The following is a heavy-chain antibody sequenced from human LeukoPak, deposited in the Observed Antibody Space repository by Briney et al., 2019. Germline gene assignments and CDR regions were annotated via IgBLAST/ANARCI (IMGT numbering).Heavy chain of an antibody. V-gene: IGHV5-51*01. CDR1: GYSFPTFW. J-gene: IGHJ4*02. CDR2: IYPDDSNT. Sequence: GESLKISCKGSGYSFPTFWIAWVRQMPGKGLEWMGIIYPDDSNTRYSPSFQGQVTFSADKSISTAYLQWSSLEASDTAMYYCARHRGIAAAIIDYWGQGTLVTVSS. CDR3: ARHRGIAAAIIDY. D-gene: IGHD6-13*01.